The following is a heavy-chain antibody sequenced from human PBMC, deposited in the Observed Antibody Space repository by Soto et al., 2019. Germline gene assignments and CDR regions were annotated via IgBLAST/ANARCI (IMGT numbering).Heavy chain of an antibody. Sequence: GGSLRLSCAASGFTFSSYSMNWVRQAPGKGLEWVSSISSSSSYIYYVDSVKGRFTISRDNAKNSLYLQMNSLRAEDTAVYYCVRDPPRSYGSGSYYNAAVVSYFDLWGRGTLVTVSS. V-gene: IGHV3-21*01. CDR2: ISSSSSYI. CDR1: GFTFSSYS. D-gene: IGHD3-10*01. J-gene: IGHJ2*01. CDR3: VRDPPRSYGSGSYYNAAVVSYFDL.